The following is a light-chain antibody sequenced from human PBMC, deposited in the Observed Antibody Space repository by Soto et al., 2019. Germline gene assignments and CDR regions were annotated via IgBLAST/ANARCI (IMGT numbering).Light chain of an antibody. CDR3: SSYTTTTRL. CDR1: SSDIGSNNY. Sequence: QSALTQPASESGSPGQSITISCTGTSSDIGSNNYVSWFQQRPGKAPTLIIYEVSNRPSGVSNHFSGSKSGNTASLTISGLLSEDEAEYYCSSYTTTTRLFGGGTKLTVL. V-gene: IGLV2-14*01. CDR2: EVS. J-gene: IGLJ3*02.